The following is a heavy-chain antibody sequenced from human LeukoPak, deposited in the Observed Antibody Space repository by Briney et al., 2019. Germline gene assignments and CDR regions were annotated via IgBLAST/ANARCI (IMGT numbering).Heavy chain of an antibody. J-gene: IGHJ4*02. CDR2: IYYSGST. CDR3: ARAGGGYSSSWYDY. V-gene: IGHV4-59*01. D-gene: IGHD6-13*01. Sequence: SETLSLTCTVSGCSISSYYWSWIRQPPGKGLEWIGYIYYSGSTNYNPSLKSRVTISVDTSKNQFSLKLSSVTAADTAVYYCARAGGGYSSSWYDYWGQGTLVTVSS. CDR1: GCSISSYY.